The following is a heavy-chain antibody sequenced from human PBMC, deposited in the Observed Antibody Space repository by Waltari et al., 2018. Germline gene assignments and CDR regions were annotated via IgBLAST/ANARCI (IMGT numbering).Heavy chain of an antibody. V-gene: IGHV3-13*01. CDR3: TRWNPYYVAFDM. CDR1: EITFSNYD. Sequence: EVQLAESGGDLVQPGGSLGPSCAASEITFSNYDIHWVRRRPGRGLEWVSVTDSGGDTYYVASVKGRFTVSRENAKKSLYLQMNSLRAEDTAVYYCTRWNPYYVAFDMWGQGTMVTVSS. J-gene: IGHJ3*02. D-gene: IGHD3-10*01. CDR2: TDSGGDT.